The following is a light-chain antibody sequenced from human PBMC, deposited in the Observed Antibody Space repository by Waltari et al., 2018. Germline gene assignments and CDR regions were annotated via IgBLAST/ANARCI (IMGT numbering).Light chain of an antibody. CDR2: GAS. J-gene: IGKJ2*01. V-gene: IGKV3-20*01. CDR1: QSVSSIY. CDR3: QQYDSSPMYT. Sequence: ELVLTQSPGPLSLSPGERATLSCRASQSVSSIYLAWYQQKPGQAPRLLIYGASSRATGIPDRFSGSGSGTDFTLTISRLEPEDFAVYYCQQYDSSPMYTFGQGTKLEIK.